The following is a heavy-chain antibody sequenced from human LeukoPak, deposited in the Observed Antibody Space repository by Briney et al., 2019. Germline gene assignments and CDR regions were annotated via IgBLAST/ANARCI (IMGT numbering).Heavy chain of an antibody. CDR2: INSDGSST. J-gene: IGHJ4*02. CDR1: GFTFSSYA. D-gene: IGHD1-26*01. Sequence: GGSLRLSCAASGFTFSSYAMSWVRQAPGKGLVWVSRINSDGSSTSYADSVKGRFTISRDNAKNTLYLQMNSLRAEDTAVYYCVREAAATLFDYWGQGTLVTVSS. V-gene: IGHV3-74*01. CDR3: VREAAATLFDY.